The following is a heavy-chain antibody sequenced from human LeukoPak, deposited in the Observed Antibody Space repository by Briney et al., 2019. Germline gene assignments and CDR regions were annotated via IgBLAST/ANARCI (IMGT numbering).Heavy chain of an antibody. J-gene: IGHJ4*02. CDR1: GFTFSSYA. CDR3: AKDTRIAVAGSDY. D-gene: IGHD6-19*01. CDR2: ISGSGGST. Sequence: GGSLRLSCAASGFTFSSYAMSWVRQAPGKGLEWVSAISGSGGSTYYADSVKGRFTISRDNSKDTLYLQMNSLRAEDTAVYYCAKDTRIAVAGSDYWGQGTLVTVSS. V-gene: IGHV3-23*01.